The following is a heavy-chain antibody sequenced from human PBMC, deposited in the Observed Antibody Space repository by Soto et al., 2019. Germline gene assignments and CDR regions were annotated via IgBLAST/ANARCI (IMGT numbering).Heavy chain of an antibody. J-gene: IGHJ6*02. D-gene: IGHD3-10*01. Sequence: PSETLSLTCSVSGGSITSHYCSWFRQPPGKGLEWIGYIHHSGLTSYNPSLKSRVTMSVDTSKNHFSLKVNSVTAADTALYYCARQGFGQLHGLVDVWGPGTTVTVSS. CDR1: GGSITSHY. CDR3: ARQGFGQLHGLVDV. CDR2: IHHSGLT. V-gene: IGHV4-59*08.